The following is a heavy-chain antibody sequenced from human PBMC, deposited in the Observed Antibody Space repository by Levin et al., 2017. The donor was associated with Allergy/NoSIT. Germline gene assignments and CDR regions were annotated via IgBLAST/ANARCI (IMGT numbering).Heavy chain of an antibody. Sequence: PGGSLRLSCAASGFTFDDFAMHWVRQVPGKGLQWVSGISWNSGSRGYADSVKGRFVISRDNAKKSVYLQMNSLRPEDTASYYCGKADPTTYWGQGALVIVSS. CDR2: ISWNSGSR. J-gene: IGHJ4*02. D-gene: IGHD5-12*01. V-gene: IGHV3-9*01. CDR3: GKADPTTY. CDR1: GFTFDDFA.